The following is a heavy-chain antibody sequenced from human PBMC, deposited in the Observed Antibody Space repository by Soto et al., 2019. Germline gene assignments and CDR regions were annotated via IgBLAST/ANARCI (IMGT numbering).Heavy chain of an antibody. CDR2: IIPIFGTA. Sequence: AASVKVSCKASGYTFTNYAIHWVRQAPGQRLEWMGGIIPIFGTANYAQKFQGRVTITADESTSTAYMELSSLRSEDTAVYYCARDQPNSIFGVVPFDYWGQGTLVTVSS. CDR3: ARDQPNSIFGVVPFDY. CDR1: GYTFTNYA. J-gene: IGHJ4*02. D-gene: IGHD3-3*01. V-gene: IGHV1-69*13.